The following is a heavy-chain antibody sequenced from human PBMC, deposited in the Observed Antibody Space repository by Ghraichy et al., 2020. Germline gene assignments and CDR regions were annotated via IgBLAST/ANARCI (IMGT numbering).Heavy chain of an antibody. V-gene: IGHV4-61*01. CDR3: AGTAITDYYYWYGIDV. J-gene: IGHJ6*02. CDR2: FFYNGSP. CDR1: GGSVSGGTYY. Sequence: SETLSLTCTVAGGSVSGGTYYWTWIRQAPGKGLEWNGHFFYNGSPNYNPSLNRRVPMSGDTSKNQFSLNLRSVTAADAALYYCAGTAITDYYYWYGIDVWGQGTTVTVTS. D-gene: IGHD3-16*01.